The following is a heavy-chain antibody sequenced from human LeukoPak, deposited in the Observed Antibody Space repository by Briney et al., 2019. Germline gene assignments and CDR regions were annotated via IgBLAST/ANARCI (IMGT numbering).Heavy chain of an antibody. J-gene: IGHJ5*02. CDR3: AKVLTAAGLDL. Sequence: SETLSLTCSVSGGSMSDSITWGWVRQPPGKGLEWLANIHDDGRTAPNPTLRSRLTISQDRSKNQFSLKVSSVTAADTAFYYCAKVLTAAGLDLWGQGILVTVSS. CDR2: IHDDGRT. V-gene: IGHV4/OR15-8*01. CDR1: GGSMSDSIT. D-gene: IGHD6-25*01.